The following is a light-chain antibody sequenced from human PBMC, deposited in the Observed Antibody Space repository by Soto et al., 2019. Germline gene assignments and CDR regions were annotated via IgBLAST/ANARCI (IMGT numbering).Light chain of an antibody. Sequence: DIVMTQSPDSLAVSLGERATINCKSSQSVLYSSNNKNCLAWYQQKPGQPPKLLIYWASTRESGVPDRFSGSGSGTDFTLTISSLQAEDVAVYYFQQYYSTLWTFGQGTKVEIK. CDR3: QQYYSTLWT. J-gene: IGKJ1*01. V-gene: IGKV4-1*01. CDR1: QSVLYSSNNKNC. CDR2: WAS.